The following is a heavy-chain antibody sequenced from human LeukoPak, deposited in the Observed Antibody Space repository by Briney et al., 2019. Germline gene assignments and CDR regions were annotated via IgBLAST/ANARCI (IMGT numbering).Heavy chain of an antibody. CDR2: MNPNSGNT. CDR3: ARRIRGAPTDY. J-gene: IGHJ4*02. D-gene: IGHD3-10*01. Sequence: GASVKVSCKASGYTFTTYDLNWVRQATGQGLEWMGWMNPNSGNTGYAQKFQGRVTMTRNISITTAHMELSNLTSEDTAVYYCARRIRGAPTDYWGQGTLVTVSS. V-gene: IGHV1-8*01. CDR1: GYTFTTYD.